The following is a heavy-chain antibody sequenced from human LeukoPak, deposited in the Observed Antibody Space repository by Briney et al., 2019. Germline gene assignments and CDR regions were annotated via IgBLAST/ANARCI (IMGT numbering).Heavy chain of an antibody. J-gene: IGHJ4*02. Sequence: ASVKVSCKPSGYTFTRYYMHWVRQAPGQGREGMGWINPNSGGTNYAPKLQGRVTMTRDTSHSTAYMELSRLRSDDTAVYYWARDFPRSGWYMVNCGQGTLVSASS. CDR3: ARDFPRSGWYMVN. CDR1: GYTFTRYY. D-gene: IGHD6-19*01. V-gene: IGHV1-2*02. CDR2: INPNSGGT.